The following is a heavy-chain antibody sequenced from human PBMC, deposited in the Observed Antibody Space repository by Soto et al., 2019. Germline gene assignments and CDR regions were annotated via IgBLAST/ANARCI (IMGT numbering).Heavy chain of an antibody. D-gene: IGHD3-10*01. CDR2: IYTSAST. CDR1: GGSLSSYY. J-gene: IGHJ4*02. V-gene: IGHV4-4*07. Sequence: SETLSLTCTVSGGSLSSYYWSCIRQPAGKGLEWIGRIYTSASTNYNPSLKSRVTMSVDTSKNQFSLKLSSVTAADTAVYYCARDLRGASSGSYYKGPLGYWGQGTLVT. CDR3: ARDLRGASSGSYYKGPLGY.